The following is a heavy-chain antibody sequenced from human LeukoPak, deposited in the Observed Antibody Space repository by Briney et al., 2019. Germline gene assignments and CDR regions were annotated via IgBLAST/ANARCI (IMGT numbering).Heavy chain of an antibody. CDR2: ISGSGDST. J-gene: IGHJ4*02. Sequence: GGSLRLSCAASGFTFSNYAMSWVRQAPGKGLEWVSGISGSGDSTYYADSVKGRFTISRDNAKNSLYLQMSSLRAEDTAVYYCATYSGYDYFDYWGQGTLVTVSS. D-gene: IGHD5-12*01. V-gene: IGHV3-23*01. CDR1: GFTFSNYA. CDR3: ATYSGYDYFDY.